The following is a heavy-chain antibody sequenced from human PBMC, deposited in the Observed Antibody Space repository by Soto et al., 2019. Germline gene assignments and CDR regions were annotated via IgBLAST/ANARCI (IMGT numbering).Heavy chain of an antibody. CDR1: GGSISSSSYY. J-gene: IGHJ5*02. CDR2: IYYSGST. D-gene: IGHD2-2*01. CDR3: ASDYCSSTSCRGANWFDP. V-gene: IGHV4-39*01. Sequence: QLQLQESGPGLVKPSETLSLTCTVSGGSISSSSYYWGWIRQPPGKGLEWIGSIYYSGSTYYNPTLKSRVTTSLDTSKNQSSLKLSSVTAADTAVYYCASDYCSSTSCRGANWFDPWGQGTLVTVSS.